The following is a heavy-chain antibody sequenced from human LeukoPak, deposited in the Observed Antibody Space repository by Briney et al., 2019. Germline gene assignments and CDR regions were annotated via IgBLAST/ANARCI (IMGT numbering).Heavy chain of an antibody. CDR3: ARGGRRYNYGY. Sequence: SETLSLTCAVYGGSFSGYYWSWIRQPPGKGLEWIGEINHSGSTNYNPSLKSRVTISVDTSKNQFSLKLSSVTAADTAVYYCARGGRRYNYGYWGQGTLVTVSS. CDR1: GGSFSGYY. D-gene: IGHD5-18*01. CDR2: INHSGST. J-gene: IGHJ4*02. V-gene: IGHV4-34*01.